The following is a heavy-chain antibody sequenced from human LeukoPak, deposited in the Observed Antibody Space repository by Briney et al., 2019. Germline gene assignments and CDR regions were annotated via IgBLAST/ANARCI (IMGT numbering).Heavy chain of an antibody. CDR2: IHHSGST. CDR3: ARDQDYYGSGSYGPDY. V-gene: IGHV4-38-2*02. Sequence: SETLSLTCTVSGYSLTSGYYWGWIRQPPGKGLEWIGSIHHSGSTFYNPSLKSRVTISVDPSKNQFSLKLSSVTAADTAVYYCARDQDYYGSGSYGPDYWGQGILVTVSS. CDR1: GYSLTSGYY. D-gene: IGHD3-10*01. J-gene: IGHJ4*02.